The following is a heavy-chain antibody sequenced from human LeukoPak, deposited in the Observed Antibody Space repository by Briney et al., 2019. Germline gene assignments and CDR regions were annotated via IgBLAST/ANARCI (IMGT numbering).Heavy chain of an antibody. CDR1: GYTFTDYG. D-gene: IGHD4-17*01. V-gene: IGHV1-18*01. CDR3: ARDLSLGRHDYGEPFDY. Sequence: ASVKVSCKTSGYTFTDYGISWVRQAPGQGPEWMGWISGYNGNTNYVQKFQGRVTMTTDTSTSTAYMELRILRSDGTAFYYCARDLSLGRHDYGEPFDYWGQGTLVTVSS. CDR2: ISGYNGNT. J-gene: IGHJ4*02.